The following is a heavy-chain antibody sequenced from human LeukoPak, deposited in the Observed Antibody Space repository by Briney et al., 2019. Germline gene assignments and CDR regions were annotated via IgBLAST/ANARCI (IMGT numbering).Heavy chain of an antibody. CDR3: TGSGSYNRPFGYFDY. D-gene: IGHD3-10*01. J-gene: IGHJ4*02. CDR2: ISYDGSNK. V-gene: IGHV3-30*04. Sequence: GGSLRPSCAASGFTFSSYAMHWVRQAPGKGLEWVAVISYDGSNKYYADSVKGRFTISRDNSKNTLYLQMNSLRAEDTAVYYCTGSGSYNRPFGYFDYWGQGTLVTVSS. CDR1: GFTFSSYA.